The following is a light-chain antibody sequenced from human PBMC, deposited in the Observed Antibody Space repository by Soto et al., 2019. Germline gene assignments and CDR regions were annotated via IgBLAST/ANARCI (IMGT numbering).Light chain of an antibody. Sequence: VLTHSPATLSLSKGERATLSCRASQSVSSSLAWYQQRPGQAPRLLIYDTSNRATGIPARFSGSGSGTDFTLTISRLEPEDFAVYYCQQYGSSPGTFGPGSKVDI. J-gene: IGKJ1*01. CDR1: QSVSSS. V-gene: IGKV3-20*01. CDR2: DTS. CDR3: QQYGSSPGT.